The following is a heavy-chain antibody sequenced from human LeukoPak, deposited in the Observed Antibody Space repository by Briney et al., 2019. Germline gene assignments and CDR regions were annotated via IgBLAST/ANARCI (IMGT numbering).Heavy chain of an antibody. J-gene: IGHJ4*02. CDR3: ARIDFWSGYYRVLGTDY. Sequence: GGSLRLSCAASGFTFSSYSMNWVRQAPGKGLEWVSSISSSSSYIYYADSVKGRFTISRDNAKNSLYLQMNSLRAEDTAVYYCARIDFWSGYYRVLGTDYWGQGTLVTVSS. CDR1: GFTFSSYS. V-gene: IGHV3-21*01. CDR2: ISSSSSYI. D-gene: IGHD3-3*01.